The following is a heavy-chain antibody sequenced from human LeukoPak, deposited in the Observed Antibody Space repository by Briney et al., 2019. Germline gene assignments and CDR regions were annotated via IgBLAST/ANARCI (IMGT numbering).Heavy chain of an antibody. CDR3: ARGVENRAYCSSTSCYRNYYYYYYMDV. CDR2: INHSGST. V-gene: IGHV4-34*01. D-gene: IGHD2-2*01. J-gene: IGHJ6*03. CDR1: GGSFSGYY. Sequence: SETLSLTCAVYGGSFSGYYWSWIRQPPGKGLEWIGEINHSGSTNYNPSLKSRVTISVDKSKNQFSLKLSSVTAADTAVYYCARGVENRAYCSSTSCYRNYYYYYYMDVWGKGTTVTISS.